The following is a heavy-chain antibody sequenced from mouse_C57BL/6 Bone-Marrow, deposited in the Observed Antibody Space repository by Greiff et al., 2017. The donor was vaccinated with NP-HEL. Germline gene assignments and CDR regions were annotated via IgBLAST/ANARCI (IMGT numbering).Heavy chain of an antibody. J-gene: IGHJ3*01. CDR1: GFTFSDAW. CDR2: IRNKANNHAT. Sequence: EVQLQESGGGLVQPGGSMKLSCAASGFTFSDAWMDWVRQSPEKGLEWVAEIRNKANNHATYYAESVKGRFTISRDDSKSSVYLQMNSLRAEDTGIYYCTRPGYHGSSPSWFAYWGQGTLVTVSA. D-gene: IGHD1-1*01. V-gene: IGHV6-6*01. CDR3: TRPGYHGSSPSWFAY.